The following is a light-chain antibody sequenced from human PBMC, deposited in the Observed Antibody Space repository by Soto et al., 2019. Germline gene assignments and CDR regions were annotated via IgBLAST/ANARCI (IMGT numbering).Light chain of an antibody. V-gene: IGKV3-20*01. CDR2: AAS. CDR1: QSVTTSF. Sequence: EIVLTHSPGTPSLSPGERATLSCRASQSVTTSFLAWYQQKPGQAPRLLIYAASSRATGIPDRFSGSGSGTDFTLTISRLEPEDFAVYYCQHYGRSPTFGQGTKVEIK. CDR3: QHYGRSPT. J-gene: IGKJ1*01.